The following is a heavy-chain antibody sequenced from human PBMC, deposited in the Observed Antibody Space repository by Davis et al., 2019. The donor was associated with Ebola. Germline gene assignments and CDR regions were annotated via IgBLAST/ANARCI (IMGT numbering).Heavy chain of an antibody. CDR1: GFTFSSYA. J-gene: IGHJ4*02. D-gene: IGHD6-19*01. Sequence: PGGSLRLSCAASGFTFSSYAMTWVRQAPGKGLEWVSSISGRSGYIYSADSVRGRFTISRDNAKNSLYLQMNSLRAEDTAMYYCAKLEDSGWTHDYWGQGTLVTVS. CDR3: AKLEDSGWTHDY. CDR2: ISGRSGYI. V-gene: IGHV3-21*06.